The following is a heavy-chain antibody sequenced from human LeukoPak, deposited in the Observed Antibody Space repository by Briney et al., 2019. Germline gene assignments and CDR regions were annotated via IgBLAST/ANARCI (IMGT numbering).Heavy chain of an antibody. J-gene: IGHJ4*02. CDR1: GGSFSSYY. Sequence: SETLSLTCAVYGGSFSSYYWSWIRQPPGKGLEWIGYIYYSGSTNYNPSLKSRVTISVDTSKNQFSLKLSSVTAADTAVYYCARHRPSRYSSGWYGFFFDYWGQGTLVTVSS. CDR2: IYYSGST. CDR3: ARHRPSRYSSGWYGFFFDY. V-gene: IGHV4-59*08. D-gene: IGHD6-19*01.